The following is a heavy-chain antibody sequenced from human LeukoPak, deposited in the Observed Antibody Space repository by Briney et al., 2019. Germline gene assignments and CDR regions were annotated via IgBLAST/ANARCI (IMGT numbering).Heavy chain of an antibody. CDR1: GYTFTGYH. CDR2: INPNSGGT. D-gene: IGHD4-17*01. CDR3: ARIHDYGDYRAGDY. V-gene: IGHV1-2*02. Sequence: ASVKVSCKASGYTFTGYHMHWVRQAPGQGLECMGWINPNSGGTNYAQKFQGRVTMTRDTSISTAYMELSRLRSDDTAVYYCARIHDYGDYRAGDYWGQGTLVTVSS. J-gene: IGHJ4*02.